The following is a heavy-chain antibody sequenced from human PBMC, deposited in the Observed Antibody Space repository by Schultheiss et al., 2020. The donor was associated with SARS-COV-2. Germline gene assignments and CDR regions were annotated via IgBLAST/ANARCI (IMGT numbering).Heavy chain of an antibody. CDR1: GFTFSNAW. CDR2: IKSKTDGGTT. J-gene: IGHJ6*02. CDR3: TIQIPYCSGGSCYPNYGMDV. D-gene: IGHD2-15*01. Sequence: GGSLRLSCAASGFTFSNAWMSWVRQAPGKGLEWVGRIKSKTDGGTTDYAAPVKGRFTISRDDSKNTLYLQMNSLKTDDTAVYYCTIQIPYCSGGSCYPNYGMDVWGQGTTVTVSS. V-gene: IGHV3-15*01.